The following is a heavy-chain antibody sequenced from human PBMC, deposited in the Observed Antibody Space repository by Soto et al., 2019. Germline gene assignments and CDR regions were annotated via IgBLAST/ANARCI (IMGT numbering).Heavy chain of an antibody. V-gene: IGHV3-23*01. CDR3: AKTWGYNYDY. CDR2: ISDSGIST. Sequence: FLRLSCAASGFTFSSYAMSWVRQAPGKGLEWVSTISDSGISTSYADSVKGRFTLSRDNSKKTLFLQMNSLRAEDTALYYCAKTWGYNYDYWGQGTLVTVSS. CDR1: GFTFSSYA. J-gene: IGHJ4*02. D-gene: IGHD5-18*01.